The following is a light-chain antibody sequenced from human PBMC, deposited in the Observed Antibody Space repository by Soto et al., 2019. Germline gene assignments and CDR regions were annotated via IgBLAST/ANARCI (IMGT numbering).Light chain of an antibody. Sequence: QSALTQPASVSGSPGQSITISCTGTSSDVGGYNYVSWYQQHPGKASKLMIYDVSNRPSGVSNRFSGSKSGNTASLTISGLQAEDEADYYCSSYTSSSTLVFGTGTQLTVL. V-gene: IGLV2-14*01. CDR2: DVS. CDR3: SSYTSSSTLV. J-gene: IGLJ1*01. CDR1: SSDVGGYNY.